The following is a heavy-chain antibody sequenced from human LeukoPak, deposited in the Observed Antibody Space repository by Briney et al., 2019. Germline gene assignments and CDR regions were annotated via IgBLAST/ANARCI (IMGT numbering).Heavy chain of an antibody. V-gene: IGHV3-9*01. CDR3: TTDLYGSCTITNCYHGLDV. D-gene: IGHD2-2*03. CDR1: GFTFDDYA. J-gene: IGHJ6*02. Sequence: PGRSLRLSCAASGFTFDDYAMHWVRQAPGKGLEWVSGISWNSGSIGYADSVKGRFTISRDNAKNSLYLQMNSLRAEDTALYYCTTDLYGSCTITNCYHGLDVWGQGTTVTVSS. CDR2: ISWNSGSI.